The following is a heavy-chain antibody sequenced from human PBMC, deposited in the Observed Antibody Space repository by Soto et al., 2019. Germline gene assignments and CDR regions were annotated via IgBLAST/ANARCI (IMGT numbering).Heavy chain of an antibody. CDR1: GFSLSSSGVG. Sequence: QITLKESGPTLVKPTQTLTLTCTFSGFSLSSSGVGVGWIRQPPGKALEWVALIYWDDTKRYSPSLKSGLTITKDTSKNQVVLTMTTMDPVDTPTYYSARIRVTMIVGAGYFQHWGQGTLFTVSS. V-gene: IGHV2-5*02. CDR3: ARIRVTMIVGAGYFQH. J-gene: IGHJ1*01. D-gene: IGHD3-22*01. CDR2: IYWDDTK.